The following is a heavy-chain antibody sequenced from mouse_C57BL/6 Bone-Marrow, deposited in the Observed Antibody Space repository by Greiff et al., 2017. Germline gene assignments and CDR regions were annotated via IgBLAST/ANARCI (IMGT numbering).Heavy chain of an antibody. D-gene: IGHD1-1*01. V-gene: IGHV1-64*01. J-gene: IGHJ4*01. CDR2: IHPNGGST. CDR1: GYTFTSYW. Sequence: VQLQQPGAELVKPGASVKLSCKASGYTFTSYWMHWVKQRPGQGLEWIGMIHPNGGSTNYNEKFKSKATLTVDKSSSTAYMQLSSLTCEDSAVYYCARDRVEAMDYWGQGTSVTVSS. CDR3: ARDRVEAMDY.